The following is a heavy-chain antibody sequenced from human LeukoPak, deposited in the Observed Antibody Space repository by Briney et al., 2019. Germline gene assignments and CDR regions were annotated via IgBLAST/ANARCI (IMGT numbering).Heavy chain of an antibody. J-gene: IGHJ5*02. CDR1: GYTFTNYY. V-gene: IGHV1-46*01. CDR3: ARDSSSSSLADP. Sequence: ASVKASCKASGYTFTNYYIHWVRQAPGQGLEWMGIINPSGGGTSYAQKFQGRLTMTRDTPTSTVYMELTSLRSEDTAVYYCARDSSSSSLADPWGQGTLVTVSS. CDR2: INPSGGGT. D-gene: IGHD2-2*01.